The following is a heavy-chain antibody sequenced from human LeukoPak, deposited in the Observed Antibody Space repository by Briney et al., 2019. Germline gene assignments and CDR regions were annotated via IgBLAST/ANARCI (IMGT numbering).Heavy chain of an antibody. V-gene: IGHV3-7*01. CDR1: GFTFSSYW. CDR2: INQGGSEK. D-gene: IGHD3-16*01. Sequence: HSGGSLRLSCAASGFTFSSYWMTWVRQAPGKGLEWVANINQGGSEKYYVDSVKGRFTISRDNAKNSLYLQMNSLRAEDTAVYYCARDATRGGDFDYWGQGTLVTVSS. CDR3: ARDATRGGDFDY. J-gene: IGHJ4*02.